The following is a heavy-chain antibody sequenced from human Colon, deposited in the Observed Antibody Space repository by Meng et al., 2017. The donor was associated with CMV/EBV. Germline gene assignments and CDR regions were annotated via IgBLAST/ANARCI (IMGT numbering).Heavy chain of an antibody. J-gene: IGHJ5*02. CDR1: GSNNSVV. CDR2: TYYRSKWYN. Sequence: GSNNSVVWNCIRQSPQRGLEWLGMTYYRSKWYNEYADSVESRVTTNPDTSQNQLSLHLNFVTPEDTAVYYCARGSYVWDKMDLFDPWGQGTLVTVSS. CDR3: ARGSYVWDKMDLFDP. V-gene: IGHV6-1*01. D-gene: IGHD5-24*01.